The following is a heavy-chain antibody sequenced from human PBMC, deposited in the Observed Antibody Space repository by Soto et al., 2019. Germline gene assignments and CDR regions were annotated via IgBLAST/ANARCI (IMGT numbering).Heavy chain of an antibody. CDR2: ISAYNGNT. V-gene: IGHV1-18*04. CDR3: AREAHCSSTSCYPPGYYGMDV. Sequence: QVQLVQSGAEVKKPGASVKVSCKASGYTFTSYGISWVRQAPGQGLEWMGWISAYNGNTNYAQKLQGRVTMTTDTSTSTAYMELRSLRSDDTAVYYCAREAHCSSTSCYPPGYYGMDVWGQGTTVTVSS. D-gene: IGHD2-2*01. J-gene: IGHJ6*02. CDR1: GYTFTSYG.